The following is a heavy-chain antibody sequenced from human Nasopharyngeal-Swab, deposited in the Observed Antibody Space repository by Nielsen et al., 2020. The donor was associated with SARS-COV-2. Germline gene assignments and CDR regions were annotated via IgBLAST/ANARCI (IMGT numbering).Heavy chain of an antibody. Sequence: SETLSLTCTVSGGSISSGDYYWSWIRQHPGKGLEWIGDIYYSGRTYYNPSLKSRVTISVDTSKNQFSLKVTSVTAADTAVYYCARNIVVVPAAVLYYYYGMDVWGQGTTVTVSS. J-gene: IGHJ6*02. CDR3: ARNIVVVPAAVLYYYYGMDV. CDR1: GGSISSGDYY. CDR2: IYYSGRT. V-gene: IGHV4-31*03. D-gene: IGHD2-2*01.